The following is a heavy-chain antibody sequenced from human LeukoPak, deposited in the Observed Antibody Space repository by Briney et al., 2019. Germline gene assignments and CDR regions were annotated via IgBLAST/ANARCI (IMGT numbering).Heavy chain of an antibody. CDR3: ATRPPDDTYYGVFDY. D-gene: IGHD3-10*01. Sequence: GGSLRLSCAASGLTFSRHAMTWVRQSPGKGLEWVSGITSSGGSTYYADSVKGRFTISRDNSKNTVFLQMNSLRAEDTAVYYCATRPPDDTYYGVFDYWGQGTLVTVSS. CDR1: GLTFSRHA. V-gene: IGHV3-23*01. J-gene: IGHJ4*02. CDR2: ITSSGGST.